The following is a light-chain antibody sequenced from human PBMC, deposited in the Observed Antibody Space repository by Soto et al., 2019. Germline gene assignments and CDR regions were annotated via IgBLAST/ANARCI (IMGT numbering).Light chain of an antibody. CDR1: QSVSRT. Sequence: EVVLTQSPATLSLSPGERANLSCRTSQSVSRTLAWYQQKSGQAPRLLIYDASNRATGIPTRFSGSGSGTDFTLTISSLEPEDFAVYYSQQRYNWPQTFGQGTKLEIK. V-gene: IGKV3-11*01. J-gene: IGKJ1*01. CDR2: DAS. CDR3: QQRYNWPQT.